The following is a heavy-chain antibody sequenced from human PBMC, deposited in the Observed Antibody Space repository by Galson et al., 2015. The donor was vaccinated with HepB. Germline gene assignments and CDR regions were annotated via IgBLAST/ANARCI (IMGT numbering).Heavy chain of an antibody. V-gene: IGHV1-8*01. Sequence: SVKVSCKASGYTFTSYDINWVRQATGQGLEWLGWMNPNSGNTGYAQRFQGRVTMTGNTSVNTAYMELSSLRSEDTAVYYCARGIWSGYYGSDYWGQGTLVTVSS. D-gene: IGHD3-3*01. CDR2: MNPNSGNT. CDR1: GYTFTSYD. J-gene: IGHJ4*02. CDR3: ARGIWSGYYGSDY.